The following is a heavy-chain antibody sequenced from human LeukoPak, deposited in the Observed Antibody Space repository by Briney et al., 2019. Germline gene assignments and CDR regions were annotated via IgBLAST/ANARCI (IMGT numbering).Heavy chain of an antibody. CDR1: GGSISTNY. V-gene: IGHV4-59*01. CDR2: ISYSGRN. D-gene: IGHD3-22*01. Sequence: SETLSLTCTVSGGSISTNYWSWIRQPPGKGLEWIGNISYSGRNNYNPSLRSRVTMSVDTSKNQFSLKLSSVTAADTAVYYCARQWDYSDSSGRALNYFDSWGQGTLVTVAS. J-gene: IGHJ4*02. CDR3: ARQWDYSDSSGRALNYFDS.